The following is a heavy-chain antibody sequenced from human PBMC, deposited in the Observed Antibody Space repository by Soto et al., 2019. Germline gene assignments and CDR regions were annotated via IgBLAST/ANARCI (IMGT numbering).Heavy chain of an antibody. J-gene: IGHJ4*02. D-gene: IGHD1-7*01. V-gene: IGHV1-2*02. CDR3: ARVPGHKNSRGDF. CDR1: GYTFTHYF. Sequence: QVRLMQSGPEVRRPGASVTVSCKASGYTFTHYFIHWVRRAPGQGLEWMGYINPKSGDTHYSQTFRGRVSMTRDTSTATANMGLSSLKSDYKPVYFCARVPGHKNSRGDFWGQGTPITVSS. CDR2: INPKSGDT.